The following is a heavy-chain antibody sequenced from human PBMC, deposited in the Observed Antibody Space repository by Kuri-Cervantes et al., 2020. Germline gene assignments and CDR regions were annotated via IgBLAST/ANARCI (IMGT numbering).Heavy chain of an antibody. CDR2: IYYTGST. J-gene: IGHJ4*02. CDR3: ARLGIAVAGTSDY. CDR1: GGSFSGYY. D-gene: IGHD6-19*01. Sequence: SETLSLTCAVYGGSFSGYYWSRIRQPPGKGLEWIGYIYYTGSTNYNPSFKSRVTISVDTSKNQFSLKLSSVTAADTAVYYCARLGIAVAGTSDYWGQGTLVTVSS. V-gene: IGHV4-59*08.